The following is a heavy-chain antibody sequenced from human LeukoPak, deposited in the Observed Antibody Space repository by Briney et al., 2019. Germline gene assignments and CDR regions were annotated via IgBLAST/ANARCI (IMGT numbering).Heavy chain of an antibody. Sequence: ASVKVSCKASGYTFTGYYMHWVGQAPGQGGEWMGWINPNSGGTNYAQKFQGTVTMTRDTSISTAYMELSRLRSDDTAVYYCATGVRGYNSALDYWGQGTLVTVSP. CDR3: ATGVRGYNSALDY. CDR1: GYTFTGYY. CDR2: INPNSGGT. V-gene: IGHV1-2*02. D-gene: IGHD6-19*01. J-gene: IGHJ4*02.